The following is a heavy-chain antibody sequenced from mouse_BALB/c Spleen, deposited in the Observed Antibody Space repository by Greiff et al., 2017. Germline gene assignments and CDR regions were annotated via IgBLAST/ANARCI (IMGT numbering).Heavy chain of an antibody. Sequence: DVHLVESGGGLVQPGGSRKLSCAASGFTFSSFGMHWVRQAPEKGLEWVAYISSGSSTIYYADTVKGRFTISRDNPKNTLFLQMTSLRSEDTAMYYCARMMNDGYYYAMDYWGQGTSVTVSS. CDR1: GFTFSSFG. D-gene: IGHD2-3*01. V-gene: IGHV5-17*02. CDR2: ISSGSSTI. CDR3: ARMMNDGYYYAMDY. J-gene: IGHJ4*01.